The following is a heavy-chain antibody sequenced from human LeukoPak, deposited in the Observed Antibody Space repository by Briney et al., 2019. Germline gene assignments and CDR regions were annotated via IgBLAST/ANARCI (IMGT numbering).Heavy chain of an antibody. J-gene: IGHJ4*02. V-gene: IGHV3-30*02. CDR2: IRYDGSNK. CDR3: AKARVSGYDWTAFDY. D-gene: IGHD5-12*01. CDR1: GFTFSSYG. Sequence: PGGSLRLSCAASGFTFSSYGMHWVRQAPGKGLEWVAFIRYDGSNKYYADSVKGRFTISRDNSKNTLYLQMNSLRAEDTAVYYCAKARVSGYDWTAFDYRGQGTLVTVPS.